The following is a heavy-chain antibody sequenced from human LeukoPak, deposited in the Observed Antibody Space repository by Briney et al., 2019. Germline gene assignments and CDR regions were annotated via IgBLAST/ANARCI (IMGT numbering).Heavy chain of an antibody. D-gene: IGHD6-13*01. V-gene: IGHV1-8*03. Sequence: GASVKVSCKASGYTFTSYDINWVRHATGQGLEWMGWMNPNTGNTGYAQKFQGRVTITRNTSISTAYMELSSLRSEDTAVYYCAREGAAAGRYFDYWGQGTPVTVSS. CDR2: MNPNTGNT. CDR3: AREGAAAGRYFDY. CDR1: GYTFTSYD. J-gene: IGHJ4*02.